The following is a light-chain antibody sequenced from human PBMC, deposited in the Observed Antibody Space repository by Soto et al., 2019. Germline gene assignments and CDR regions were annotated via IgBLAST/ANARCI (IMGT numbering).Light chain of an antibody. CDR1: QSVSSY. CDR3: QQRSISENT. Sequence: EIVLTQSPATLSLSPGERATLSCRASQSVSSYLAWYQQKPGQAPRLLIYDASNSATGIPARFSGSGSGTDFTLAISSLEPEDFAVYYCQQRSISENTFGPGAKADI. V-gene: IGKV3-11*01. J-gene: IGKJ3*01. CDR2: DAS.